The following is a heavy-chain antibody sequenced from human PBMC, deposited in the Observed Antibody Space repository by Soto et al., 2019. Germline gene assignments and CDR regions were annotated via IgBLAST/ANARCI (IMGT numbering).Heavy chain of an antibody. J-gene: IGHJ4*02. CDR1: GGSISSGGYS. Sequence: PSETLSLTCAVSGGSISSGGYSWNWIRQPPGKGLEWIGNIYHSGSTYYNASLKSRVTISVDRSKNQFSLKLSSVTAADTAVYYCARMNYYDTSGYPFDYWGQGMMVTVSS. D-gene: IGHD3-22*01. V-gene: IGHV4-30-2*01. CDR2: IYHSGST. CDR3: ARMNYYDTSGYPFDY.